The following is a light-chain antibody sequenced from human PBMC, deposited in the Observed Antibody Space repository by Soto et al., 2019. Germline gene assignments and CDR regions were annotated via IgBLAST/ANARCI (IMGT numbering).Light chain of an antibody. J-gene: IGLJ2*01. CDR2: GVN. Sequence: QSALTQPRSVSGSPGQSVTISCTGTSSDVGRYNYVSWYQHHPGKAPKLMIYGVNERPSGVPDRFSGSKSGNTASLTISGLQAEDEADYHCCSYAGSRSLVVFGGGTKLTVL. V-gene: IGLV2-11*01. CDR3: CSYAGSRSLVV. CDR1: SSDVGRYNY.